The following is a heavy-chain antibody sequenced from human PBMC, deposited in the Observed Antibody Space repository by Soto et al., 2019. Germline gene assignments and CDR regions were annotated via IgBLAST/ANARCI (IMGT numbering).Heavy chain of an antibody. V-gene: IGHV4-30-2*01. D-gene: IGHD6-13*01. CDR2: IYHSGST. J-gene: IGHJ6*02. CDR1: GGSISSGGYS. CDR3: ARGGRVAAAEYYYYGMDV. Sequence: SETLSLTCAVSGGSISSGGYSWNWIRQPPGKGLEWIGYIYHSGSTYYNPSLKSRVTISVDRSKNQFSLKLSSVTAADTAVYYCARGGRVAAAEYYYYGMDVWGQGTTVTVSS.